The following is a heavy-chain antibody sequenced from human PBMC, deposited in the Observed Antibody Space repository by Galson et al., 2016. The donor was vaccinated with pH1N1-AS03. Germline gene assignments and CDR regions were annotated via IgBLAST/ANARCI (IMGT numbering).Heavy chain of an antibody. V-gene: IGHV3-30*02. Sequence: SLRLSCAASGFVFSTSAIHWVRQSPGKGLEWVAFIRYDESIKNYGDSVKGRFSISRDNPTNTVYLEMNTLRPEDTAVYYCVKGGGYSHGFLEYYFDSWCQGTLVTVSS. D-gene: IGHD3-3*01. J-gene: IGHJ4*02. CDR2: IRYDESIK. CDR1: GFVFSTSA. CDR3: VKGGGYSHGFLEYYFDS.